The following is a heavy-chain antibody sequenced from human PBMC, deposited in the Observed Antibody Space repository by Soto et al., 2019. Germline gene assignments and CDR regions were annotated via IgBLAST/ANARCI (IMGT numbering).Heavy chain of an antibody. Sequence: PGGSLRLSCAASGFTVSSNYMSWVRQAPGKGLEWVSVIYSGGSTYYADSVKGRFTISRDNSKNTLYLQMNSLRAEDTAVYYCARGRVRGVMLTYYGMDVWGQGTTVTVSS. D-gene: IGHD3-10*01. V-gene: IGHV3-53*01. CDR1: GFTVSSNY. CDR2: IYSGGST. J-gene: IGHJ6*02. CDR3: ARGRVRGVMLTYYGMDV.